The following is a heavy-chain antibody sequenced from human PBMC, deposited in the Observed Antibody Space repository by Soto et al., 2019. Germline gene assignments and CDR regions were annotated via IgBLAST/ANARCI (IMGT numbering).Heavy chain of an antibody. V-gene: IGHV4-34*01. Sequence: TSETLSLTCAVYGGSFSGYYWTWIRQPPGTGLEWIGEINHSGSTNYNPSLLSRVTISVDTSKNEFSLRLSSVTAADTAVYYCARLNGYCISTNCHGYYGMDVWGQGTTVTVSS. J-gene: IGHJ6*02. CDR2: INHSGST. D-gene: IGHD2-2*03. CDR3: ARLNGYCISTNCHGYYGMDV. CDR1: GGSFSGYY.